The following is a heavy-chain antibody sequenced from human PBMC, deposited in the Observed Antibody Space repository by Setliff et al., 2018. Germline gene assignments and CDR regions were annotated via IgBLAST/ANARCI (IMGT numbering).Heavy chain of an antibody. Sequence: SETLSLTCTVSGGSISSSNWWTWVRQPPGKALEWIGNIFYIGRSHSNPSLKSRLTMSVDKTKNQFSLNLTSVTAADTAVYYCARTHSIIKIFGVVSLLYHMDVWGTGTTVTVSS. J-gene: IGHJ6*03. CDR1: GGSISSSNW. V-gene: IGHV4-4*02. CDR2: IFYIGRS. CDR3: ARTHSIIKIFGVVSLLYHMDV. D-gene: IGHD3-3*01.